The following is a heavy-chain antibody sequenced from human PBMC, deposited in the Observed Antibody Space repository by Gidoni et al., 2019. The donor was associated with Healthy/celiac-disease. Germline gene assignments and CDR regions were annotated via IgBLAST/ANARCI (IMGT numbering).Heavy chain of an antibody. Sequence: QVQLVESGGGVVQHGRSLRLSCAASGFHFSSYGMHWVRQAPGKGLEWVAVISYDGSNKYYADSVKGRFTISRDNSKNTLYLQMNSLRAEDTAVYYCAGMITFGGSGGYGMDVWGQGTTVTVSS. CDR2: ISYDGSNK. CDR3: AGMITFGGSGGYGMDV. D-gene: IGHD3-16*01. V-gene: IGHV3-30*03. CDR1: GFHFSSYG. J-gene: IGHJ6*02.